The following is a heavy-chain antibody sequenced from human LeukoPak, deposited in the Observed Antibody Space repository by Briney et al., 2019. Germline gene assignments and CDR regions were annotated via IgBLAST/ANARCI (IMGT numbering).Heavy chain of an antibody. CDR1: GYTFTGCY. D-gene: IGHD3-3*02. Sequence: ASVEVSCKASGYTFTGCYMHWVRQAPGQGIEWMGWINPKRGDTNYAQKFRGRVTMTRDTSISTVYMELSRLRSDDTAVYYCASGRTIFYYYMDVWGKGTTVTISS. CDR2: INPKRGDT. CDR3: ASGRTIFYYYMDV. V-gene: IGHV1-2*02. J-gene: IGHJ6*03.